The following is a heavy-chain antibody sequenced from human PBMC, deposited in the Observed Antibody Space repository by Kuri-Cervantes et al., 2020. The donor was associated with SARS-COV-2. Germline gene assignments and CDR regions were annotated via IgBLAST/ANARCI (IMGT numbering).Heavy chain of an antibody. D-gene: IGHD2-15*01. CDR1: GFTFSSYG. CDR3: ARELGGGSV. Sequence: GESLKISCAASGFTFSSYGMHWVRQALGKGLEWVAVIWYDGSNKYYADSVKGRFTISRDNAKNSLYLQMNSLRAEDTAVYYCARELGGGSVWGQGTLVTVSS. CDR2: IWYDGSNK. V-gene: IGHV3-33*08. J-gene: IGHJ4*02.